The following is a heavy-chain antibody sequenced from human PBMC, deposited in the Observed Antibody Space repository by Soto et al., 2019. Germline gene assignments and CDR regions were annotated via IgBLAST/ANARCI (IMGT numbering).Heavy chain of an antibody. V-gene: IGHV4-39*01. CDR2: IYYSGST. CDR3: ARRGSPPIELLWFGELSDPFDY. Sequence: QLQLQESGPGLVKPSETLSLTCTVSGGSISSSSYYWGWIRQPPGKGLEWIGSIYYSGSTYYNPSLKSRVTISVDTSKNQFSLKLSSVTAADTAVYYCARRGSPPIELLWFGELSDPFDYWGQGTLVTVSS. CDR1: GGSISSSSYY. J-gene: IGHJ4*02. D-gene: IGHD3-10*01.